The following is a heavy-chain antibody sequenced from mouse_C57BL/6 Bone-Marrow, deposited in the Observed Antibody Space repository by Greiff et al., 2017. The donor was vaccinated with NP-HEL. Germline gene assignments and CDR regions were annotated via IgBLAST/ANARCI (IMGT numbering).Heavy chain of an antibody. CDR2: IYPRDGST. CDR3: ARFLYYGSSYWYFDV. CDR1: GYTFTDHT. D-gene: IGHD1-1*01. J-gene: IGHJ1*03. Sequence: VQLQQSDAELVKPGASVKISCKVSGYTFTDHTIHWMKQRPEQGLEWIGYIYPRDGSTKYNEKFKGKATLTADKSSSTAYMQLNSLTSEDSAVYFCARFLYYGSSYWYFDVWGTGTTVTVSS. V-gene: IGHV1-78*01.